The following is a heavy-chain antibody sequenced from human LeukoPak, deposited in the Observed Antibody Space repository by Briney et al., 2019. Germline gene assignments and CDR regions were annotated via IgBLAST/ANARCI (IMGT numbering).Heavy chain of an antibody. J-gene: IGHJ4*02. Sequence: SGGSLRLSCAASGFTFSSYWMSWVRQAPGKGLDWVANIKQDGSEKYYVDSVKGRFTISRDNANNSLYLQMNTLRAEDTAVYYCATDLQPFDYWGQGTLVTVSS. CDR2: IKQDGSEK. CDR1: GFTFSSYW. D-gene: IGHD2-2*01. V-gene: IGHV3-7*04. CDR3: ATDLQPFDY.